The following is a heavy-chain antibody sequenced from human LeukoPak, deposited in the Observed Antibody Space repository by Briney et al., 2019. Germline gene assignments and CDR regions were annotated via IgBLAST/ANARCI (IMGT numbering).Heavy chain of an antibody. CDR3: ARLPDYYDSSGYPQDY. V-gene: IGHV4-34*01. CDR2: INHSGST. Sequence: PSETLSLTCAVYGGSFSGYYWSWIRQPPGKGLEWIGEINHSGSTNYNPSLKSRVTISVDTSKNQFSLKLSSVTAADTAVYYCARLPDYYDSSGYPQDYWGQGTLVTVSS. J-gene: IGHJ4*02. CDR1: GGSFSGYY. D-gene: IGHD3-22*01.